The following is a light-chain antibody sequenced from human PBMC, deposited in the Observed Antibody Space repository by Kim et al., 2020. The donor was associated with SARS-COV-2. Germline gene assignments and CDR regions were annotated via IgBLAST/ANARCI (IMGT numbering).Light chain of an antibody. V-gene: IGKV3-20*01. CDR1: QSVGSDY. CDR3: HQYGPSPPWT. Sequence: PGGGATLSGRASQSVGSDYLAWYQQRPGQPPRLLIYATSNRATGSPSRFSGSGSATDFTLTISRLEPEDFVVYYCHQYGPSPPWTFGQGTRVEIK. J-gene: IGKJ1*01. CDR2: ATS.